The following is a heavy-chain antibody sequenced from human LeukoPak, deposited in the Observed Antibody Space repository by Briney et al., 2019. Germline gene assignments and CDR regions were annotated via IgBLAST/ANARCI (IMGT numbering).Heavy chain of an antibody. CDR1: GYTFTNHA. CDR3: ARGVSVTTPYLDS. CDR2: VSAYNGNT. Sequence: ASVKVSCKASGYTFTNHAIHWVRRAPGQGLEWMGRVSAYNGNTKYPQKFQGRVTMTTDTSTNTAYMEFLSLRYDDSAIYYCARGVSVTTPYLDSWGQGTLVTVSS. J-gene: IGHJ4*02. D-gene: IGHD4-17*01. V-gene: IGHV1-18*04.